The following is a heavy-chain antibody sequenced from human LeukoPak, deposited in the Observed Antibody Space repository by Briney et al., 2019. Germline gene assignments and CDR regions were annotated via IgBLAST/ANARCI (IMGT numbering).Heavy chain of an antibody. CDR3: AVGHYYHSSGYLFGS. CDR1: GGSISTGDYY. J-gene: IGHJ4*02. D-gene: IGHD3-22*01. CDR2: IYYSGST. Sequence: SETLSLTCTVSGGSISTGDYYWSWIRQPPGKGLEYIGYIYYSGSTYYNPSHKSRITISVDTSKNQFSLKLSSVPAADTAVYYCAVGHYYHSSGYLFGSWGQGTLVTVSS. V-gene: IGHV4-30-4*01.